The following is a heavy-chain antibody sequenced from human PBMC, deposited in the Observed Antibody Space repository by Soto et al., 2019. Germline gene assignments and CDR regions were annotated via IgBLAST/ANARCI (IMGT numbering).Heavy chain of an antibody. D-gene: IGHD5-12*01. CDR2: IYYSGST. V-gene: IGHV4-59*01. Sequence: SETLSLTCTVSGGSISSYYWSRIRQPPGKGLEWIGYIYYSGSTNYNPSLKSRVTISVDTSKNQFSLTLSSVTAADTAVYYFARGYSGYDKIFDYWGQGTLVNVSS. J-gene: IGHJ4*02. CDR3: ARGYSGYDKIFDY. CDR1: GGSISSYY.